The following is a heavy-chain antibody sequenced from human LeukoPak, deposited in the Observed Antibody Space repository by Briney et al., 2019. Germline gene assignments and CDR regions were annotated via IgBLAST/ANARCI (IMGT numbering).Heavy chain of an antibody. CDR1: GFTFSDYD. Sequence: PGGSLRLSCAASGFTFSDYDMSWIRQAPGKGLEWVSYISSSGSTIYYADSVKGRFTISRDNAKNSLYLQMNSLRAEDTAVYYCARDAVVVIATSGSDDAFDIWGQGTMVTVSS. D-gene: IGHD2-21*01. V-gene: IGHV3-11*01. CDR3: ARDAVVVIATSGSDDAFDI. J-gene: IGHJ3*02. CDR2: ISSSGSTI.